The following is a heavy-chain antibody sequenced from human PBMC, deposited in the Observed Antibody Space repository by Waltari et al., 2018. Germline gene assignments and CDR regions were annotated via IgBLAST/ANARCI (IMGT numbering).Heavy chain of an antibody. V-gene: IGHV4-61*09. CDR1: GGSICSGSYY. J-gene: IGHJ6*02. D-gene: IGHD6-13*01. Sequence: QVQLQESGPGLVKPSQTLSLPCTVSGGSICSGSYYWSWIRQPAGKGLEWIGYIYTSGSTNYNPSLKGRVTISVDTSKNHFSLKLSSVTAADTAVYYCARTAAAAYGMDVWGQGTTVTVSS. CDR2: IYTSGST. CDR3: ARTAAAAYGMDV.